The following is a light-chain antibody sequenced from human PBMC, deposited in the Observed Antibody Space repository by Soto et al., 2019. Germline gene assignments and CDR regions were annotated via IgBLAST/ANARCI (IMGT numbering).Light chain of an antibody. J-gene: IGLJ1*01. CDR1: SSDVGGYNS. CDR3: CPYAGDNRLYV. V-gene: IGLV2-11*01. Sequence: QSALTQPRSVSGSPGESVTITFTGTSSDVGGYNSVSWYPPPPDKAPKIMIYDVNKWPSGAPDRFAGSTSCNTASLTLSGLQADDEVDSYSCPYAGDNRLYVFATGIK. CDR2: DVN.